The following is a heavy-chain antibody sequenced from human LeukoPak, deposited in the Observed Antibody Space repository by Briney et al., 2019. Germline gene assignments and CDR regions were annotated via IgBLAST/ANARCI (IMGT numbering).Heavy chain of an antibody. Sequence: GGSLRLSCEASGFTFNNYAMSWVRQAPGKGLEWVSAMSGSGGMTYTADSVKGRFTISRDNSKNTLDLQMNSLRAEDTAVYYCAKYMVRGGAGNWFDPWGQGTLVTVSS. J-gene: IGHJ5*02. V-gene: IGHV3-23*01. CDR3: AKYMVRGGAGNWFDP. CDR2: MSGSGGMT. D-gene: IGHD3-10*01. CDR1: GFTFNNYA.